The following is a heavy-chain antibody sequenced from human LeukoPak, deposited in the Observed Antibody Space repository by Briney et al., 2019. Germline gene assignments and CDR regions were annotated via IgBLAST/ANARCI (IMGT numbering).Heavy chain of an antibody. Sequence: GASVKVSCKASGGTFSSYAISWVRQAPGQGLEWMGGIIPIFGTANYAQKFQGRVTITADESTSTAYMELGSLRSEDTAVYYCARDTQYGDYAFYFDYWGQGTLVTVSS. CDR2: IIPIFGTA. V-gene: IGHV1-69*13. J-gene: IGHJ4*02. CDR1: GGTFSSYA. CDR3: ARDTQYGDYAFYFDY. D-gene: IGHD4-17*01.